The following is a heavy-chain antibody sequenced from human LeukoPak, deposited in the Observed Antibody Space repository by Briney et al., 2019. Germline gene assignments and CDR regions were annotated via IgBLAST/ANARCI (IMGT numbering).Heavy chain of an antibody. CDR1: GFTFSNYA. J-gene: IGHJ4*02. Sequence: GGSLRLSCTVSGFTFSNYAVSWVRQAPGKGLEWVSAISSTGGNKYHADSVKGRFTISRDNSKNTLYLQMNTLRLEDTAVYYCARRGESTNYGDYRFDSWGQGTLVIVSS. CDR3: ARRGESTNYGDYRFDS. V-gene: IGHV3-23*01. D-gene: IGHD4-17*01. CDR2: ISSTGGNK.